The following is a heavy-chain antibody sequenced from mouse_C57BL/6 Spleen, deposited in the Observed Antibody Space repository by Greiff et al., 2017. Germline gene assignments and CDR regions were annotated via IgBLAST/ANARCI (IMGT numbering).Heavy chain of an antibody. CDR2: IRLKSDNYAT. Sequence: EVKLMESGGGLVQPGGSMKLSCVASGFTFSNYWMNWVRQSPEKGLEWVAQIRLKSDNYATHYAESVKGRFTISRDDSKSSVYLQMNNLRAEDTGIYYCTQGGSSYFDYWGQGTTLTVSS. D-gene: IGHD1-1*01. CDR3: TQGGSSYFDY. J-gene: IGHJ2*01. CDR1: GFTFSNYW. V-gene: IGHV6-3*01.